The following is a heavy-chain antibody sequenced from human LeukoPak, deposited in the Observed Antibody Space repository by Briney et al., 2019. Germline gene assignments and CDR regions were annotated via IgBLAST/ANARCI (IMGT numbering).Heavy chain of an antibody. V-gene: IGHV1-2*04. D-gene: IGHD1-26*01. CDR3: ARDVGVYYFDY. Sequence: GASVKVSCKTSKYTFTGYYIHWVRQAPGQGLEWMGRINPHSGGTNYAQKFQGWVTMTRDTSISTAYMELSRLRSDDTAVYYCARDVGVYYFDYWGQGTLVTVSS. CDR1: KYTFTGYY. J-gene: IGHJ4*02. CDR2: INPHSGGT.